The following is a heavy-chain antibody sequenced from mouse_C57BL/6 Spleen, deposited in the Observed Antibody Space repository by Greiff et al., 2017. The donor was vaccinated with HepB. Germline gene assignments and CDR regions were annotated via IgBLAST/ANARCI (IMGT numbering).Heavy chain of an antibody. Sequence: VKLMESGAELVRPGASVTLSCKASGYTFTDYEMHWVKQTPVHGLEWIGAIDPETGGTAYNQKFKGKAILTADKSSSTAYMELRSLTSEDSAVYYCTRSTMVTTRNYYAMDYWGQGTSVTVSS. CDR3: TRSTMVTTRNYYAMDY. CDR2: IDPETGGT. D-gene: IGHD2-2*01. J-gene: IGHJ4*01. CDR1: GYTFTDYE. V-gene: IGHV1-15*01.